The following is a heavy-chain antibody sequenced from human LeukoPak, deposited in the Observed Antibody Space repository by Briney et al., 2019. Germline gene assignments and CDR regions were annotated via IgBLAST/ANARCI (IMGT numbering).Heavy chain of an antibody. J-gene: IGHJ6*02. CDR3: ARDHDFWSGYLGYYYYGVDV. Sequence: TTSETLSLTCTVSGGSVSSGSYYWSWIRQPPGKGLEWIGYIYYSGSTNYNPSLKSRVTISVDTSKNQFSLKLSSVTAADTAVYYCARDHDFWSGYLGYYYYGVDVWGQGTTVTVSS. CDR2: IYYSGST. V-gene: IGHV4-61*01. D-gene: IGHD3-3*01. CDR1: GGSVSSGSYY.